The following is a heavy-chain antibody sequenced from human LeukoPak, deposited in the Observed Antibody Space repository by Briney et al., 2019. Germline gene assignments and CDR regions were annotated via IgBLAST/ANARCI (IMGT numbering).Heavy chain of an antibody. V-gene: IGHV4-31*03. D-gene: IGHD1-26*01. Sequence: PSETLSLTCTVSGGSISSGGYYWSWIRQHPGKGLEWIGYIYYSGSTYYNPSLKSRVTISVDTSKNQFSLKLSSVTAADTAVYYCARGKVGAIGTFDYWGQGTLVTVSS. CDR1: GGSISSGGYY. CDR2: IYYSGST. CDR3: ARGKVGAIGTFDY. J-gene: IGHJ4*02.